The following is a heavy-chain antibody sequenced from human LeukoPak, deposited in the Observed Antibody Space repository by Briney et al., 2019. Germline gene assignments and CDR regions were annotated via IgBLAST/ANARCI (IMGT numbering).Heavy chain of an antibody. CDR1: GGSFSGYY. D-gene: IGHD3-22*01. CDR2: INHSGST. Sequence: SETLSVTCAVYGGSFSGYYWSWIRQPPGKGLEWIGEINHSGSTNYNPSLKSRVTISVDTSENQFSLKLSSVTAADTAVYYCARGHDSSGRVDYWGQGTLVTVSS. CDR3: ARGHDSSGRVDY. J-gene: IGHJ4*02. V-gene: IGHV4-34*01.